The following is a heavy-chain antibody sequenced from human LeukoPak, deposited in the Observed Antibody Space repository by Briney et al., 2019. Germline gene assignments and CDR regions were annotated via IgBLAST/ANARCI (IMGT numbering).Heavy chain of an antibody. CDR3: ATGAARSYYYYGMDV. V-gene: IGHV4-39*01. CDR2: IYYSGST. CDR1: GGSISSSSYY. Sequence: KPSETLSLTCTVSGGSISSSSYYWGWIRQPPGKGPEGIGSIYYSGSTYYNPSLKSRVTISVDTSKNQFSLKLSSVTAADTAVYYCATGAARSYYYYGMDVWGQGTTVTVSS. D-gene: IGHD6-6*01. J-gene: IGHJ6*02.